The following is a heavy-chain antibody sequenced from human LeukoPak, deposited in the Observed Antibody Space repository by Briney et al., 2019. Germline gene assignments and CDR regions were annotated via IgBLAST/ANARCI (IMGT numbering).Heavy chain of an antibody. V-gene: IGHV1-2*02. D-gene: IGHD3-22*01. CDR2: INPNSGGT. CDR1: GYTFTGYY. J-gene: IGHJ3*02. CDR3: ARTAGFYSNAFDI. Sequence: GASVKVSCKASGYTFTGYYMQWVRQAPGQGLEWMGYINPNSGGTNYEQKFQGRVTMTTDTSISTAYMELSRLRSADTAVYYCARTAGFYSNAFDIWGQGTMVTVSS.